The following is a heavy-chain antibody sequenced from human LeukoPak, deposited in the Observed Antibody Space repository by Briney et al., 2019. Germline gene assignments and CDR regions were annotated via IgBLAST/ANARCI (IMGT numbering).Heavy chain of an antibody. D-gene: IGHD6-19*01. CDR3: AREDSGWYHFFDY. J-gene: IGHJ4*02. CDR1: GFTFSSYS. V-gene: IGHV3-21*01. Sequence: GGSLRLSCAASGFTFSSYSMNWVRQAPGKGLEWVSSISSSSSYIYYADSVKGRFTISRDNAKNSLYLQMNSLRAEDTAVYYCAREDSGWYHFFDYWGQGTLVTVSS. CDR2: ISSSSSYI.